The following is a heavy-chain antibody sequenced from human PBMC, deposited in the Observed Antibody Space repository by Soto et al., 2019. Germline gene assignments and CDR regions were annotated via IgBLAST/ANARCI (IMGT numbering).Heavy chain of an antibody. CDR1: GFTFSNYV. V-gene: IGHV3-33*08. D-gene: IGHD3-22*01. CDR3: ARARGYRRYFDSRGFWADS. J-gene: IGHJ4*02. CDR2: GVYDGSKK. Sequence: QVQLVESGGGVAQPGRSLRLSCAASGFTFSNYVMDWVRQAPGKGLEWVAAGVYDGSKKYYADSVKGRFTVSRDNYKNTLFLEMNALRAEDTAVYYCARARGYRRYFDSRGFWADSWGQGTLVTVSS.